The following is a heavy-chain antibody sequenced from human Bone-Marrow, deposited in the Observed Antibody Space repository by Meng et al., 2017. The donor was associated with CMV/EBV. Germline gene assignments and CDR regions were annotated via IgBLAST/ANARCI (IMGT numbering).Heavy chain of an antibody. D-gene: IGHD5-24*01. CDR1: GFTFSDYY. V-gene: IGHV3-11*04. J-gene: IGHJ4*02. CDR3: ARDEGATITTFDY. CDR2: ISSSGSTI. Sequence: GGSLRLSCAASGFTFSDYYMSWIRQAPGKGLEWVSYISSSGSTIYYADSVKGRFIISRDNAKNSLYLQMNSLRAEDTAVYYCARDEGATITTFDYWGQGTLATVSS.